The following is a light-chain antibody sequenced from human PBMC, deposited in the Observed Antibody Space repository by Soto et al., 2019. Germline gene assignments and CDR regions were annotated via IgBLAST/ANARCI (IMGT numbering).Light chain of an antibody. Sequence: EIVLTQSPGTLSLSPGERATLSCRASQSVSSSRLAWYRKKPGQAPRILIYGASSRATGIPDRFSGSVSGTDFNLTISRLETEDFAVYECQQYGSSIWTFGQGTKVDIK. CDR2: GAS. V-gene: IGKV3-20*01. CDR3: QQYGSSIWT. J-gene: IGKJ1*01. CDR1: QSVSSSR.